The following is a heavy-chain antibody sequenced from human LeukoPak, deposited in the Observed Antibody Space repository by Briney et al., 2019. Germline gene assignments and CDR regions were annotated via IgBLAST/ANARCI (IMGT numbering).Heavy chain of an antibody. Sequence: SETLSLTCGVSGGSLCRFYWSWIRQPPGKGLEWIGYIYYSGSTNYNPSLKSRVTIAVDTSKNQFSLKLSSVTAADTAAYYCGWRGISAGALSRREYWGQGTLVTVSS. D-gene: IGHD6-13*01. V-gene: IGHV4-59*01. CDR3: GWRGISAGALSRREY. CDR2: IYYSGST. CDR1: GGSLCRFY. J-gene: IGHJ4*02.